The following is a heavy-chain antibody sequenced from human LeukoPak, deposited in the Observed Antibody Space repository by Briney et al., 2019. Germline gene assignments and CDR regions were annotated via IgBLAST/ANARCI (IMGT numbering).Heavy chain of an antibody. J-gene: IGHJ3*02. CDR3: AKRGGSGTYAFDI. Sequence: GGSLRLSCAASGFTFSSYAMSWVRQAPGKGLEWVSAISGSGGSTYYADSVKGRFSISRDNSKNTLYLQMNSLRAEDTAVYYCAKRGGSGTYAFDIWGQGTMVTVSS. CDR2: ISGSGGST. D-gene: IGHD3-10*01. V-gene: IGHV3-23*01. CDR1: GFTFSSYA.